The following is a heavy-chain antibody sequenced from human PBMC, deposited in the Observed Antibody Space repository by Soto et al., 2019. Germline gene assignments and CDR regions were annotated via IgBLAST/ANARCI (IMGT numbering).Heavy chain of an antibody. CDR1: GGSISSSNW. V-gene: IGHV4-4*02. Sequence: PSETLSLTCAVSGGSISSSNWWSWVRQPAGKGLEWIGEIYHSGSTNYNPSLKSRVTISVDKSKNQFSLKLSSVTAADTAVYYCARWTYYDILTGYAYYGMDVWGQGTTVTVSS. D-gene: IGHD3-9*01. CDR3: ARWTYYDILTGYAYYGMDV. CDR2: IYHSGST. J-gene: IGHJ6*02.